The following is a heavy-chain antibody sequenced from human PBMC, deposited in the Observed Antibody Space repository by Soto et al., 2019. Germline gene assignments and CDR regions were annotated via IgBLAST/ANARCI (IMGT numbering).Heavy chain of an antibody. CDR2: IYYSGST. CDR3: ARDLRTSIAVAQRYFDY. D-gene: IGHD6-19*01. V-gene: IGHV4-59*01. CDR1: GGSISSYY. Sequence: PSETLSLTCTVSGGSISSYYWSWIRQPPGKGLEWIGYIYYSGSTNYNPSLKSRVTISVDTSKNQFSLKLSSVTAADTAVYYCARDLRTSIAVAQRYFDYWGQGTLVPVSS. J-gene: IGHJ4*02.